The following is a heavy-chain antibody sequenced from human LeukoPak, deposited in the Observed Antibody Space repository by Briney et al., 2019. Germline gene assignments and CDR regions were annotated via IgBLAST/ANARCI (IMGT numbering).Heavy chain of an antibody. D-gene: IGHD3-10*01. CDR2: IYPGDSDT. J-gene: IGHJ6*04. CDR1: GYSFTSYW. Sequence: GESLKISCKGSGYSFTSYWIGWVRQMPGKGLEWMGIIYPGDSDTRYSPSFQGQVTISADKSISTAYLQWSSLKASDTAMYYCARFLRITMVRGHYGMDVWGKGTTVTVSS. CDR3: ARFLRITMVRGHYGMDV. V-gene: IGHV5-51*01.